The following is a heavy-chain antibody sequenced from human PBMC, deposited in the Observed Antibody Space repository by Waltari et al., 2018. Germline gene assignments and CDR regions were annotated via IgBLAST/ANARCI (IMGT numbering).Heavy chain of an antibody. Sequence: QVQLVQSGAEVKKPGASVKVSCKASGYSFIDFYIHWLRQTPGQGLEWMGWINPNSVVTKYAQKFQVRVTMAWDTSISSAYMELSRLTSDDAAVYYFARDVYGTEAVFDYWSQGTLVTVSS. CDR2: INPNSVVT. J-gene: IGHJ4*02. CDR1: GYSFIDFY. CDR3: ARDVYGTEAVFDY. D-gene: IGHD1-1*01. V-gene: IGHV1-2*02.